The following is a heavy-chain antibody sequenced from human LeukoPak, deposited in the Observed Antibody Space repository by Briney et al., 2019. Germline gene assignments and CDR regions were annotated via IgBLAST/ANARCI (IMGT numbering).Heavy chain of an antibody. CDR3: ARFCVRGVTWFDP. CDR2: INHSGST. J-gene: IGHJ5*02. Sequence: NSSETLSLTCAVYGGSFSGYYWSWIRQPPGKGLEWIGEINHSGSTNYNPSFKSRVTISVDTSKNQFSLKLSSVTAADTAVYYCARFCVRGVTWFDPWGQGTLVTVSS. CDR1: GGSFSGYY. V-gene: IGHV4-34*01. D-gene: IGHD3-10*02.